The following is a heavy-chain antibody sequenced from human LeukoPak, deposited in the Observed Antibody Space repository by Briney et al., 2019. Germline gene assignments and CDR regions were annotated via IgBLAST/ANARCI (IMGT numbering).Heavy chain of an antibody. D-gene: IGHD6-6*01. J-gene: IGHJ4*02. V-gene: IGHV4-39*01. CDR2: IYYSGST. CDR3: IRDRGYSSSSSDY. Sequence: SETLSLTCTVSGGSISSSSYDWGWIRQPPGKGLEWIGSIYYSGSTYYNPSLKSRVTISVDTSKNQFSLKLSSVTAADTAVYYCIRDRGYSSSSSDYWGQGTLVTVSS. CDR1: GGSISSSSYD.